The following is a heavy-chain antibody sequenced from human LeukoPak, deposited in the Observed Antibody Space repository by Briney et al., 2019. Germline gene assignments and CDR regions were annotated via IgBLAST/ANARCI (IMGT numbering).Heavy chain of an antibody. CDR3: ARDHDYVWGSYRYRYYFDY. D-gene: IGHD3-16*02. V-gene: IGHV4-4*07. Sequence: SETLSLTCTVSGGSISSYYWSWIRQPAGKGLEWIGRIYTSGSTNYNPSLKSRVTMSVDTSRNQFPLKLSSVTAADTAVYYCARDHDYVWGSYRYRYYFDYWGQGTLVTVSS. J-gene: IGHJ4*02. CDR2: IYTSGST. CDR1: GGSISSYY.